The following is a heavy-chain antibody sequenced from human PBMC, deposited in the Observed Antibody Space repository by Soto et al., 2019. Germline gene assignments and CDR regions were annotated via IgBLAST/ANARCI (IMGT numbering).Heavy chain of an antibody. V-gene: IGHV1-69*01. Sequence: QVQLVQSGAEVKKPGSSVKVSCKASGGTFSSYAISWVRQAPGQGLEWMGGIIPIFGTANYAQKFQGRVTITADESTSTAYMELSSLRSADTAVYYCASIKSIAARLAWTAFDYWGQGTLVTVSS. CDR2: IIPIFGTA. D-gene: IGHD6-6*01. CDR3: ASIKSIAARLAWTAFDY. CDR1: GGTFSSYA. J-gene: IGHJ4*02.